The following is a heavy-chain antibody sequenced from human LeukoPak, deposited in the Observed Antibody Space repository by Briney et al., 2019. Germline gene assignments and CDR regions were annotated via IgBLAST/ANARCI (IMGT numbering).Heavy chain of an antibody. V-gene: IGHV1-2*02. CDR1: GYTFTSYY. CDR3: ARMAQDDAFDI. D-gene: IGHD5-24*01. Sequence: ASVKVSCKASGYTFTSYYMHGVRQAPGQGLEWMGWINPNSGGTNYAQKFQGRVTMTRDTSISTAYMELSRLRSDDTAVYYCARMAQDDAFDIWGQGTMVTASS. J-gene: IGHJ3*02. CDR2: INPNSGGT.